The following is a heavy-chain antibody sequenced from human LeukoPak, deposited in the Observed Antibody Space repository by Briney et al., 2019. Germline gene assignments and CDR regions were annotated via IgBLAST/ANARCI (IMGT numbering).Heavy chain of an antibody. CDR2: IYYSGSS. CDR3: ARDRVAAAGSLDY. Sequence: SETLSVTCTVSGGSISSYYWSWIRQPPGKGVEWIGYIYYSGSSNYNPSLKSRVTISVDTSKNQFSLKLSSVTAADTAVYYCARDRVAAAGSLDYWGQGTLVTVSS. J-gene: IGHJ4*02. V-gene: IGHV4-59*12. D-gene: IGHD6-13*01. CDR1: GGSISSYY.